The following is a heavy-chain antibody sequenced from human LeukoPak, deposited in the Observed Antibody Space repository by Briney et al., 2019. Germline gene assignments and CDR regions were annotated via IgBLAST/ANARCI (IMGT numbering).Heavy chain of an antibody. J-gene: IGHJ4*02. CDR3: ARVGLLWFGESYPHAFDY. Sequence: QPGGSLRLSCAASRFTFSNYGMHWVRQAPGKGLEWVAFIRFDGSNKYYADSVKGRFTISRDNSKNTLYLQMNSLRAEDTAVYYCARVGLLWFGESYPHAFDYWGQGTLVTVSS. V-gene: IGHV3-30*02. CDR2: IRFDGSNK. D-gene: IGHD3-10*01. CDR1: RFTFSNYG.